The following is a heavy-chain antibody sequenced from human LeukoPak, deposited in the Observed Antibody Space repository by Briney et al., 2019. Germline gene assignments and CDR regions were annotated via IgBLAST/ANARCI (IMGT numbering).Heavy chain of an antibody. CDR3: ARGVRAVAGTGY. Sequence: RSGGSLRLSCAASGFTFSSYWMHWVRQAPGKGLVWVSRINSDGSSTSYADSVKGRFTISRDNAKNTLYLQMNSLRAEDTAVYYCARGVRAVAGTGYWGQGTLVTVSS. V-gene: IGHV3-74*01. CDR1: GFTFSSYW. D-gene: IGHD6-19*01. CDR2: INSDGSST. J-gene: IGHJ4*02.